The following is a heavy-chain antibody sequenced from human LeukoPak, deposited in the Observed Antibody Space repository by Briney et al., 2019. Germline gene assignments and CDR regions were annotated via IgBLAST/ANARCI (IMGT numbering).Heavy chain of an antibody. CDR2: IKEDGSEE. CDR1: GFTFSKYW. J-gene: IGHJ4*02. V-gene: IGHV3-7*01. D-gene: IGHD3-22*01. Sequence: GGSLRLSCAASGFTFSKYWMSWVRQAPGKGLEWVANIKEDGSEEKYVGSVKGRFTISRDNAKNSVDLQMNSLRVEDTAVYYCARSNRGDSSAYYGFDYWGQGTPVTVSS. CDR3: ARSNRGDSSAYYGFDY.